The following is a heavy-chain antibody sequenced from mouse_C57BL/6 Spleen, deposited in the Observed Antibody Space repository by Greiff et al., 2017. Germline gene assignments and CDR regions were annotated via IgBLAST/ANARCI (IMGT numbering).Heavy chain of an antibody. J-gene: IGHJ3*01. CDR3: AHDYDLFAY. D-gene: IGHD2-4*01. V-gene: IGHV5-17*01. CDR2: ISSGSSTI. Sequence: EVQGVESGGGLVKPGGSLKLSCAASGFTFSDYGMHWVRQAPEKGLEWVAYISSGSSTIYYADTVKGRFTISRDNAKNTLFLQMTSLRSEDTAMYYCAHDYDLFAYWGQGTLVTVSA. CDR1: GFTFSDYG.